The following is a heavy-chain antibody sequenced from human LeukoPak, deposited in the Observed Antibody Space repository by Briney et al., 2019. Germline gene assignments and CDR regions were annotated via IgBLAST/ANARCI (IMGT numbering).Heavy chain of an antibody. CDR2: IKQDGSEK. CDR3: XXXXXXVTPKKDPSDY. CDR1: GFTFSHYW. D-gene: IGHD2-21*02. J-gene: IGHJ4*02. V-gene: IGHV3-7*01. Sequence: GGSLRLSCAGSGFTFSHYWMSWVRQAPGKGLEWVANIKQDGSEKYYVDSVKGRFTISRDNAKNSLYLQMNSLIAEDTAVYYXXXXXXXVTPKKDPSDYWGQGTLVTVSS.